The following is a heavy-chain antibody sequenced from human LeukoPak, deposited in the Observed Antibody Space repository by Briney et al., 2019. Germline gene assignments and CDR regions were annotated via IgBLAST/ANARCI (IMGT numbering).Heavy chain of an antibody. Sequence: GGSLRLSCVASGFIFSDYWMTWVRQAPGKGLEWVANINQDESEKYYVDSVKGRFTISRDNAKNSLYLQMNSLRAEDTAVYYCATGYCSSTSCPDAFDIWGQGTMVTVSS. J-gene: IGHJ3*02. CDR1: GFIFSDYW. D-gene: IGHD2-2*01. V-gene: IGHV3-7*01. CDR3: ATGYCSSTSCPDAFDI. CDR2: INQDESEK.